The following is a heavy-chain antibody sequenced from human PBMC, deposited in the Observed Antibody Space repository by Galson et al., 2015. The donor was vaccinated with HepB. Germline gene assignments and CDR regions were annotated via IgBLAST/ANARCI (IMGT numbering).Heavy chain of an antibody. Sequence: SLRLSCAASGFTFSTYWMTWVRQAPGKGLEWVANIKQDGSEKYYVDSVKGRFTISRDNSKNTLYLQMNSLRAEDTAVYYCARKFYYGSGPFYDLFDYWGQGTLVTVSS. CDR2: IKQDGSEK. CDR1: GFTFSTYW. CDR3: ARKFYYGSGPFYDLFDY. J-gene: IGHJ4*02. D-gene: IGHD3-10*01. V-gene: IGHV3-7*03.